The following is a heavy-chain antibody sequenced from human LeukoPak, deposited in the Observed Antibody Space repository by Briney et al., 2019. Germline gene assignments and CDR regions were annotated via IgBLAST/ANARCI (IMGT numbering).Heavy chain of an antibody. V-gene: IGHV3-21*01. J-gene: IGHJ4*02. Sequence: GGSLRLSCAASGFIFSSYSMNWVRQAPGKGLEWVSSISSTSIYKYYADSVKGRFTISRDNAKDSLFLQMNSLRAEDTAIYYCARDPRIYCTNGICRDDYFDNWGQGTLVTVSS. CDR2: ISSTSIYK. D-gene: IGHD2-8*01. CDR1: GFIFSSYS. CDR3: ARDPRIYCTNGICRDDYFDN.